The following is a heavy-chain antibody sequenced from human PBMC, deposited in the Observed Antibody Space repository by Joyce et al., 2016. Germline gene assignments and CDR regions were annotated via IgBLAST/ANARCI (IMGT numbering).Heavy chain of an antibody. CDR3: ARGCLVYDYSMDV. CDR2: ISGDSTYI. D-gene: IGHD2-15*01. Sequence: EVQLVESGGGLVEPGGSLRISCAASGFTFRTSSMSWFRQARGKGLEWVEAISGDSTYIFYADSVKGRFTVSRDNAKNSLYLQMNTLRAEDTAVFFCARGCLVYDYSMDVWGQGTTVTVSS. CDR1: GFTFRTSS. V-gene: IGHV3-21*02. J-gene: IGHJ6*02.